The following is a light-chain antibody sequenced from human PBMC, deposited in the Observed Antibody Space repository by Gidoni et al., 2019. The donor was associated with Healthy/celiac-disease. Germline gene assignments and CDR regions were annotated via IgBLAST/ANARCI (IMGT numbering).Light chain of an antibody. CDR2: PAS. CDR1: QSISSY. J-gene: IGKJ1*01. Sequence: DIQMPQSPSSLSASVGDRVSITCRASQSISSYLNWYQQKPGKAPKLLIYPASSLQSGVPSRFSGSGSGTDLTLTTSSLPPGDFAPYYCQQSYSTPRTFGQETKVEIK. CDR3: QQSYSTPRT. V-gene: IGKV1-39*01.